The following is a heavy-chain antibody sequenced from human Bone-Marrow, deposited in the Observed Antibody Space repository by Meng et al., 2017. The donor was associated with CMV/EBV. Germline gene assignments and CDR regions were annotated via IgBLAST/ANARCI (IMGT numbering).Heavy chain of an antibody. V-gene: IGHV3-23*01. CDR2: IRGSGGST. CDR3: AKDKDDCWSGYHLDY. D-gene: IGHD3-3*01. CDR1: GFTFSSYA. J-gene: IGHJ4*02. Sequence: GESQKNSCPLSGFTFSSYALSWVRQAPGKGLEWVSAIRGSGGSTYYADSVKGRFTISRDNSKSTLYLQMNSLRAEDTAVYYCAKDKDDCWSGYHLDYWGQGTLVTVSS.